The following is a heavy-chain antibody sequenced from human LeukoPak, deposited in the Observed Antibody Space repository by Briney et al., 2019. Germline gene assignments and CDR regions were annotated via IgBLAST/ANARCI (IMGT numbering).Heavy chain of an antibody. V-gene: IGHV4-31*03. CDR2: IYVTGNT. Sequence: PSETLSLTCTVSGASISSDYYYWSWIRQPPGKGLEWIGSIYVTGNTYYNPSLKSRLTISVDTSKNQFSLRVNSVTAADTAVYYCARVLLGYCASTCSALHFDPWGQGTLVTVSS. CDR3: ARVLLGYCASTCSALHFDP. D-gene: IGHD2-2*01. CDR1: GASISSDYYY. J-gene: IGHJ5*02.